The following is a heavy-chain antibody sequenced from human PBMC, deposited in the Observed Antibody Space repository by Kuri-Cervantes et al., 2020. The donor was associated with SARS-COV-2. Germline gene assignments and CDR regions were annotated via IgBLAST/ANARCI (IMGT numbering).Heavy chain of an antibody. J-gene: IGHJ5*02. CDR1: GYSFPIYW. CDR2: TWPHDSET. V-gene: IGHV5-51*01. Sequence: GGSLRLSCKASGYSFPIYWIGWVRQMSGKGLEWMGFTWPHDSETKYSPSFQGQVTMSVDKSITTAYLQWSSLKASDTAMYYCVRFEDSVDLLRTWGQGTLVTVSS. CDR3: VRFEDSVDLLRT. D-gene: IGHD1-26*01.